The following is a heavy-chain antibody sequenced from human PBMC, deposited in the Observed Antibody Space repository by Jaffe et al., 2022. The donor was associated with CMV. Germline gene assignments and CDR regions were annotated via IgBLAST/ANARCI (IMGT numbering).Heavy chain of an antibody. CDR3: AHLTYYDFWSGYPNGGINWFDP. D-gene: IGHD3-3*01. J-gene: IGHJ5*02. Sequence: QITLKESGPTLVKPTQTLTLTCTFSGFSLSTSGVGVGWIRQPPGKALEWLALIYWNDDKRYSPSLKSRLTITKDTSKNQVVLTMTNMDPVDTATYYCAHLTYYDFWSGYPNGGINWFDPWGQGTLVTVSS. CDR2: IYWNDDK. V-gene: IGHV2-5*01. CDR1: GFSLSTSGVG.